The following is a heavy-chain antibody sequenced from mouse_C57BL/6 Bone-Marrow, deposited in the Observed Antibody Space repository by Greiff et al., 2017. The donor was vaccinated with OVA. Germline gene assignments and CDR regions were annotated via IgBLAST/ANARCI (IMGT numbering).Heavy chain of an antibody. CDR1: GYTFTSYG. CDR3: AREELRGYDYH. Sequence: VQLQQSGAELARPGASVRLSCKASGYTFTSYGISWVKQRTGQGLEWIGEIYPRSGNTYYNEKFKGKATLTADKSSSTAYMELRSLTSEDSAVYFCAREELRGYDYHWGQGTTLTVSS. D-gene: IGHD2-4*01. V-gene: IGHV1-81*01. CDR2: IYPRSGNT. J-gene: IGHJ2*01.